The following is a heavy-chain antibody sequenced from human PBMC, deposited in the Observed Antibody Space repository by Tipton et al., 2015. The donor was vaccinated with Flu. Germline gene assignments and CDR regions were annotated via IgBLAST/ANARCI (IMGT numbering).Heavy chain of an antibody. CDR1: GFTFSDYG. D-gene: IGHD2-2*01. Sequence: SLRLSCAASGFTFSDYGMHWVRQAPGKGLEWVAVTSYDGSNKYYADSVKGRFTISRDNSKNTLYLQMNSLRAEDTAVYYCAKDLVYCSSSSCTTYYYYYGMDVWGQGTTVTVSS. J-gene: IGHJ6*02. V-gene: IGHV3-30*18. CDR3: AKDLVYCSSSSCTTYYYYYGMDV. CDR2: TSYDGSNK.